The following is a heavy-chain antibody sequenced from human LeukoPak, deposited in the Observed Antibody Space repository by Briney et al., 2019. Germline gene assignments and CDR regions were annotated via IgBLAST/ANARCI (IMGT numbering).Heavy chain of an antibody. J-gene: IGHJ3*02. CDR2: INPNSGGT. CDR3: ARDLYYDSSGYEGAFDI. CDR1: GYTFSGYH. V-gene: IGHV1-2*02. D-gene: IGHD3-22*01. Sequence: ASVKVSCKASGYTFSGYHIHWVRQAPGQGLEWMGWINPNSGGTNFAPKFHGRVSMTRDTSINTAYMELTSLRSDDTAVYYCARDLYYDSSGYEGAFDIWGQGTMVTVSS.